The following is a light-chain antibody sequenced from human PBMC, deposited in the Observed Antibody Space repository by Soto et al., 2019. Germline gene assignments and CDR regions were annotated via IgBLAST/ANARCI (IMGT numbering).Light chain of an antibody. J-gene: IGKJ4*01. CDR2: KAS. CDR1: QSIRSW. Sequence: DIQMTQSPSTLSASVGDRVTITCRASQSIRSWLAWYQQKPGKDPNLLIYKASSLESGVPSRFSGSGSGTEFTLTISSLQPDDFATYYCQQYNSYPLTFGGGTKVEIK. CDR3: QQYNSYPLT. V-gene: IGKV1-5*03.